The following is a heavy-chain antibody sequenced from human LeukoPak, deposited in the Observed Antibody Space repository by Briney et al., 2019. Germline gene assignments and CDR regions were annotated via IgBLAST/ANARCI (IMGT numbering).Heavy chain of an antibody. CDR3: ARNYYDSSGYYGY. Sequence: ASVKVSCKAPGYTFTGYYMHWVRQAPGQGLEWMGWINPNSGGTNYAQKFQGRVTMTRDTSISTAYMELGRLRSDDTAVYYCARNYYDSSGYYGYWGQGTLVTVSS. J-gene: IGHJ4*02. CDR2: INPNSGGT. V-gene: IGHV1-2*02. D-gene: IGHD3-22*01. CDR1: GYTFTGYY.